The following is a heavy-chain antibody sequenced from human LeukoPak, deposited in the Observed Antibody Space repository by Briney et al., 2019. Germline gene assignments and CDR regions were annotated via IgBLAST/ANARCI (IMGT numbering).Heavy chain of an antibody. Sequence: GGSLRLSCAASGFTFSSYEMNWVRQAPGKGLEWVSYISSSGSTIYYADSVKGRFTISRDNSKNTLYLQMDSLRAEDTAVYYCARYIGSGSGSMYWGQGTLVTVSS. D-gene: IGHD3-10*01. CDR2: ISSSGSTI. CDR1: GFTFSSYE. CDR3: ARYIGSGSGSMY. V-gene: IGHV3-48*03. J-gene: IGHJ4*02.